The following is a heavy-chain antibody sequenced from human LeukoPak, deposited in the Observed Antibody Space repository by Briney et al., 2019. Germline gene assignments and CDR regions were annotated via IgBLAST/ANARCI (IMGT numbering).Heavy chain of an antibody. CDR1: GFTFSSYW. Sequence: GGSLRLSCAASGFTFSSYWMSWVRQAPGKGLEWVANIKQDGSEKYYVDSVKGRFTNSRDNAKNSLYLQMNSLRAEDTAVYYCARDVTYYYDSSGYRLNYWGQGTLVTVSS. CDR3: ARDVTYYYDSSGYRLNY. V-gene: IGHV3-7*01. D-gene: IGHD3-22*01. CDR2: IKQDGSEK. J-gene: IGHJ4*02.